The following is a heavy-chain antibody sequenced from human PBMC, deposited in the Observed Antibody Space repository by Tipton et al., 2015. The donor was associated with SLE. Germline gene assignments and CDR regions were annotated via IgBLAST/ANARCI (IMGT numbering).Heavy chain of an antibody. CDR1: GFTFSSSA. CDR2: IVVGSGDT. Sequence: QLVQSGPEVKKPGTSVKVSCKTSGFTFSSSAMQWVRQARGQPLEWIGWIVVGSGDTSYSQKFQGRVTLTRDTSSNTAYMELRRLRSDDTAVYYCTRDRSLWSAFDVWGQGTMVTVSS. CDR3: TRDRSLWSAFDV. J-gene: IGHJ3*01. D-gene: IGHD3-10*01. V-gene: IGHV1-58*02.